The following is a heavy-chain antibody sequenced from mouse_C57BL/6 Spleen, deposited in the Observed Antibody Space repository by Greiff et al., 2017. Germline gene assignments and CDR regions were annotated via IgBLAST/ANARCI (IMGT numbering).Heavy chain of an antibody. V-gene: IGHV5-4*01. D-gene: IGHD4-1*01. Sequence: EVKLVESGGGFVKPGGSLNLSCAASGFTFSSYSMPWVRQTPEKRLEWVATISDDGSYTYYPDNVKGRVTISRDNAKNKLYLQMSSLKSEDTAMYYCAREDWGFDYWGQGTTLTVSS. J-gene: IGHJ2*01. CDR1: GFTFSSYS. CDR2: ISDDGSYT. CDR3: AREDWGFDY.